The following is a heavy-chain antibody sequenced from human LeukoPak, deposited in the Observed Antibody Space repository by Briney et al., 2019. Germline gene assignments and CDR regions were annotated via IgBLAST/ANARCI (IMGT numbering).Heavy chain of an antibody. D-gene: IGHD3-10*01. CDR2: IHQDGSEK. J-gene: IGHJ4*02. CDR3: ARAGTMVRGVRSVFDY. V-gene: IGHV3-7*01. CDR1: GFTFSRYW. Sequence: GGSLRLSCAASGFTFSRYWMSWVRQAPGKGLEWVANIHQDGSEKNYVDSVKGRLTISRDNAKNSLYLQINSLRAEDTAVYYCARAGTMVRGVRSVFDYWGQGTLVTVSS.